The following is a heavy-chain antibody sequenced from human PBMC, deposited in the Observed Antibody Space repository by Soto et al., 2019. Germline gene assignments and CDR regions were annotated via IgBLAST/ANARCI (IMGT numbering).Heavy chain of an antibody. CDR1: GFTFSSNS. Sequence: EVQVVESGGGLVQPGGSLRLSCAASGFTFSSNSMNWVRQAPGKGLEWISYISRSSSTIYADSVKGRCTISRDNAKNSLYLQMNSLRDEDTAVYYCARVIWSGHLTSDLWGQGTLVTVSS. V-gene: IGHV3-48*02. CDR3: ARVIWSGHLTSDL. CDR2: ISRSSSTI. J-gene: IGHJ5*02. D-gene: IGHD3-3*01.